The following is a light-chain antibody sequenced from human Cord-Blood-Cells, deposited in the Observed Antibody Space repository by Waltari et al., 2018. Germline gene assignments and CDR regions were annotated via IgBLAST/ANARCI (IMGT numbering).Light chain of an antibody. J-gene: IGKJ1*01. CDR2: AAS. CDR1: QGISSY. Sequence: AIRMTQSPSSLSASTGDRVTITCRASQGISSYLAWYRQKPGKAPKRLIYAASTLQSGVPSRFSGSGSGTDFTLTISCLQSEDFATDYCQQYYSYPWTFGQGTKVEIK. V-gene: IGKV1-8*01. CDR3: QQYYSYPWT.